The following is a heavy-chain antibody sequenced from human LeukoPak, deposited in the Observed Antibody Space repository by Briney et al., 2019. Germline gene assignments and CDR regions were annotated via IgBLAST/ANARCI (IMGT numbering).Heavy chain of an antibody. CDR2: ILPIFGTA. Sequence: SVKVSCKASGGTFSSHDISWARQPPGKGLEWMEEILPIFGTANYAQKFQGRVTITTDETTSTAYMELSSVRSEDTAVYYCTSGYCSSTSCYSGIDYWGQGTLVTVSS. D-gene: IGHD2-2*01. CDR3: TSGYCSSTSCYSGIDY. J-gene: IGHJ4*02. CDR1: GGTFSSHD. V-gene: IGHV1-69*05.